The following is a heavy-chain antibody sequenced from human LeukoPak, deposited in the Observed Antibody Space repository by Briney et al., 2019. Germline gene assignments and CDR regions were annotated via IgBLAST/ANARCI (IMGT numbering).Heavy chain of an antibody. Sequence: KTSETLSLTCIVSGGSLSSRDYYWTWIRQRPGEGPEWIGYIYYTGSTYYNPSLKSRVTISVDTSKNQFSLKLSSVTAADTAVYCCASENSSSWYGGGMDVWGQGTTVTVSS. D-gene: IGHD6-13*01. CDR2: IYYTGST. CDR3: ASENSSSWYGGGMDV. J-gene: IGHJ6*02. V-gene: IGHV4-31*03. CDR1: GGSLSSRDYY.